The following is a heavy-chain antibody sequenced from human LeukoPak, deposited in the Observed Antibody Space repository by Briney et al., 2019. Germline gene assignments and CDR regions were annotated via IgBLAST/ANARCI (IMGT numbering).Heavy chain of an antibody. D-gene: IGHD3-10*01. J-gene: IGHJ6*02. CDR3: ARMKRGSGVTIYYYYGMDV. CDR1: GYTFTNYY. V-gene: IGHV1-46*04. Sequence: ASVKVSCKASGYTFTNYYIHWVRQAPGQGLEWMGIFNPSGYNPNYAQTTYSQKLQGRVTMTEDTSTDTAYMELSSLRSDDTAVYYCARMKRGSGVTIYYYYGMDVWGQGTTVTVSS. CDR2: FNPSGYNP.